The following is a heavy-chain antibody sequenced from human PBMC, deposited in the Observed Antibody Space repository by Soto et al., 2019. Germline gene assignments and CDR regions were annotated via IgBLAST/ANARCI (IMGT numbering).Heavy chain of an antibody. J-gene: IGHJ6*02. D-gene: IGHD6-19*01. V-gene: IGHV4-59*01. CDR2: IYYSGST. CDR3: AKGGSSGWVTMTTGSYYYYYGMDV. Sequence: SETLSLTCTVSGGSISSYYWSWIRQPPGKGLEWIGYIYYSGSTNYNPSLKSRVTISVDTSKNQFSLKLSSVTAADTAVYYCAKGGSSGWVTMTTGSYYYYYGMDVWGQGTTVTVSS. CDR1: GGSISSYY.